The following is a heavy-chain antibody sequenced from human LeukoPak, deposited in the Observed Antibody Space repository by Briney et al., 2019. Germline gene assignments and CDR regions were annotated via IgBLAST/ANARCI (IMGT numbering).Heavy chain of an antibody. CDR2: IGHSGTT. V-gene: IGHV4-34*01. Sequence: SETLSLTCDVYGGSLSGYYWSWIRQSPEKGLQWIGEIGHSGTTNFNPSLKSLVSMSVDTSKNQFSLKLTSVTAADTAVYFCAREGRMSMGIEYWGQGTLVTVSS. CDR1: GGSLSGYY. D-gene: IGHD4/OR15-4a*01. J-gene: IGHJ4*02. CDR3: AREGRMSMGIEY.